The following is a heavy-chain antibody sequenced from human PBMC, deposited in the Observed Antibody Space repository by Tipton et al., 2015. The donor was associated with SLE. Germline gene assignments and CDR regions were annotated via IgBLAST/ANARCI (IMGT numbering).Heavy chain of an antibody. CDR2: VYYTGNT. Sequence: GLVKPSETLSLTCIVSGDSISSSSYYWGWIRQPPGKGLEWVGTVYYTGNTFYNPSLKSRVTISVDTSKNQFSLKLNSVTAADTAVYYCARDYDFWSAYYMDYWGQGTLVTVSS. CDR3: ARDYDFWSAYYMDY. V-gene: IGHV4-39*07. J-gene: IGHJ4*02. CDR1: GDSISSSSYY. D-gene: IGHD3-3*01.